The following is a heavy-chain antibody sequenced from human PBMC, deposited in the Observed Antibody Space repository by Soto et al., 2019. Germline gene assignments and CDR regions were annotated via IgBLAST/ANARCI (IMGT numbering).Heavy chain of an antibody. J-gene: IGHJ4*02. CDR1: GDSISSGGYY. Sequence: SETLSLTCTVSGDSISSGGYYWSWIRQHPGKGLEWIGYIYYSASTYYNPSLKSRVTISVDTSKNQFSLKLSSVTAADTAVYYCARGVGLDYYDSSGYYADYWGQGALVTV. V-gene: IGHV4-31*03. CDR3: ARGVGLDYYDSSGYYADY. D-gene: IGHD3-22*01. CDR2: IYYSAST.